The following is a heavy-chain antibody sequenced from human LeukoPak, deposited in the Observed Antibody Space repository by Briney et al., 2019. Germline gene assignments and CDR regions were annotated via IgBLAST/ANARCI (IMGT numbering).Heavy chain of an antibody. CDR2: IYYSGST. D-gene: IGHD6-13*01. V-gene: IGHV4-59*01. Sequence: SETLSLTCTVSGGSISSYYWSWIRQPPGKGLEWIGYIYYSGSTNYNPSLKSRVTISVDTSKNQFSLKLSSVTAADTAVYYCARGSPPSSWYKEGWFDPGGQGTLVTVSS. CDR3: ARGSPPSSWYKEGWFDP. CDR1: GGSISSYY. J-gene: IGHJ5*02.